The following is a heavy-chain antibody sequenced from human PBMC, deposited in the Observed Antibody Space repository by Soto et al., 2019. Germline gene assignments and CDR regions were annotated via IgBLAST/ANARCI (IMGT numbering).Heavy chain of an antibody. V-gene: IGHV4-59*01. J-gene: IGHJ4*02. CDR2: IYYSGST. CDR3: ARSRGDFDY. CDR1: GGSISSYY. Sequence: QVQLQESGPGLVKPSETLSLTCTVSGGSISSYYWSWIRQPPGKGLEWIGYIYYSGSTNYNPSLKSRVTISVDTSKNQFSLKLSSVTAADTAVYYCARSRGDFDYWGQGTLVTVSS.